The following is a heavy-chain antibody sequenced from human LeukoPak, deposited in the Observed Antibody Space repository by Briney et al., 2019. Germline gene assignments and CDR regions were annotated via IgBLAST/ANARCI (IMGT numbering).Heavy chain of an antibody. CDR3: ARERGDIVVVPAATPDNYFDY. J-gene: IGHJ4*02. V-gene: IGHV4-59*01. CDR2: IYSSGST. Sequence: PSETLSLTCTVSGGSISSYYWSWIRQPPGKGLEWIGYIYSSGSTNYSPSLKSRVTISVDTSKNQFSLKLSSVTAADAAVYYCARERGDIVVVPAATPDNYFDYWGQGTLVTVSS. CDR1: GGSISSYY. D-gene: IGHD2-2*02.